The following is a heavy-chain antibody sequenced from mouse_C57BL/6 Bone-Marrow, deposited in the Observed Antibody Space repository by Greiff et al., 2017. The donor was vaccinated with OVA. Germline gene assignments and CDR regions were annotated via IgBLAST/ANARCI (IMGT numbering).Heavy chain of an antibody. Sequence: EVKLVESGGGLVQPGESLKLSCESNEYEFPSHDMSWVRKTPEKRLELVAAINSDGGSTYYPDTMERRFIISRDNTKKTLYLQMSSLRSEDTALYYCASPYDGYHLYFDYWGQGTTLTVSS. V-gene: IGHV5-2*01. CDR2: INSDGGST. CDR3: ASPYDGYHLYFDY. D-gene: IGHD2-3*01. CDR1: EYEFPSHD. J-gene: IGHJ2*01.